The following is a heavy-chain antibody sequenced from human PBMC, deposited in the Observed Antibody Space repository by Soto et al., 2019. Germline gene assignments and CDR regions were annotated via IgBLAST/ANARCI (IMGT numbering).Heavy chain of an antibody. J-gene: IGHJ3*01. CDR2: INPSSSHI. Sequence: EVQLVESGGGLVMPGGSLRLSCAASGFTFASYHMSWVRQAPGKGLDWVSSINPSSSHIYYADSVRGRFTISRDDSNISLYLHTNSLRTEDVAIYYCARGYCGGVGCYLRRDAFDVWGQGTTVMVSS. V-gene: IGHV3-21*02. CDR3: ARGYCGGVGCYLRRDAFDV. CDR1: GFTFASYH. D-gene: IGHD2-15*01.